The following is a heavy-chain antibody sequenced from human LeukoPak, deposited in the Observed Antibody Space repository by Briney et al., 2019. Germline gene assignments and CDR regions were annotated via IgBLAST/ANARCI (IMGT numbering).Heavy chain of an antibody. D-gene: IGHD3-22*01. Sequence: GGSLRLSCVAYGFTLTDYYMSWIRQAPGRGLEWVSDISGSGRNVYYGDSVKGRFTISRDNAKNSLYLQMNNLRAEDTAVYYCARSIGYYYTMDVWGQRTTVTVSS. CDR2: ISGSGRNV. CDR3: ARSIGYYYTMDV. CDR1: GFTLTDYY. V-gene: IGHV3-11*01. J-gene: IGHJ6*02.